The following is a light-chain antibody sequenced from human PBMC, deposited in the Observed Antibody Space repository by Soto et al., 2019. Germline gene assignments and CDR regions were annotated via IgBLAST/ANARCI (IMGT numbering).Light chain of an antibody. CDR1: QTIGSW. Sequence: DIQMTQSPSTLSASVGDRVTVTCRASQTIGSWLAWYQQKPGRAPKLLIFDASSLESGVPSRFSGNGSGTAFTLTISGLQPDDFASYYCQQYNSYSGMFGQGTKVYIK. CDR3: QQYNSYSGM. CDR2: DAS. V-gene: IGKV1-5*01. J-gene: IGKJ1*01.